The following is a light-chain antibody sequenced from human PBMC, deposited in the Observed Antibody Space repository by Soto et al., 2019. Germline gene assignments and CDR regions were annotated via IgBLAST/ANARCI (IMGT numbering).Light chain of an antibody. J-gene: IGKJ1*01. V-gene: IGKV3-15*01. CDR1: QSVSSN. CDR2: GAS. Sequence: EIMMTQSPATLFVSPGERATLSRRASQSVSSNLAWYQQKPGQAPRLLIYGASTRATGIPARFSGSGSGTEFTLTISSLQSEDFAVYYCQQYNNWPPWTFGQGTKVEIK. CDR3: QQYNNWPPWT.